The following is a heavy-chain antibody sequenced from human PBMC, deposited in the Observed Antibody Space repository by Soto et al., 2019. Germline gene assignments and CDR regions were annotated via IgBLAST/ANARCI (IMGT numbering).Heavy chain of an antibody. CDR1: GFTFSSYA. J-gene: IGHJ6*02. Sequence: GGSLRLSCAASGFTFSSYAMSWVRQAPGKGLEWVSAISGGGGSTYYADSVKGRFTIPRDNSKNTLYLQMNSLRAEDTAVYYCAKDRTNGVVKGRGMDVWGQGNTVTVSS. CDR2: ISGGGGST. CDR3: AKDRTNGVVKGRGMDV. D-gene: IGHD3-3*01. V-gene: IGHV3-23*01.